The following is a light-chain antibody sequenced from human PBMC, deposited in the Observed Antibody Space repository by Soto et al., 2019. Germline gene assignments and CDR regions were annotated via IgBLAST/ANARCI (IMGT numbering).Light chain of an antibody. V-gene: IGLV1-44*01. Sequence: QSVLTQPPSASGAPGQRVTISCSGSNSNIGTTTVNWYQHVPGTAPKLLIYSTNQRPSGVPDRFFGSRSGTSASLAISGLQSDDEADYYCAAWDDSLNGVVFGGGTKLTVL. CDR2: STN. J-gene: IGLJ2*01. CDR3: AAWDDSLNGVV. CDR1: NSNIGTTT.